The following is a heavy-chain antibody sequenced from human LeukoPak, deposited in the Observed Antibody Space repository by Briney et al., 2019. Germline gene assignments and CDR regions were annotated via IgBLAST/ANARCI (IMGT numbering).Heavy chain of an antibody. CDR1: GGSISSYY. J-gene: IGHJ4*02. Sequence: TSETLSLTCTVSGGSISSYYWTWIRQSPGKGLEWIGYIYYSGSTKYNPSLRSRVTISVDTSKNQFSLTLSSVTAADTAVYYCARRRCRSGNCDQWYYDYWGQGTLVTVPS. CDR3: ARRRCRSGNCDQWYYDY. CDR2: IYYSGST. V-gene: IGHV4-59*08. D-gene: IGHD4-23*01.